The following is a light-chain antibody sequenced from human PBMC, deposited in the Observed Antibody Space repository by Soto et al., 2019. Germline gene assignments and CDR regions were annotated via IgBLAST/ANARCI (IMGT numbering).Light chain of an antibody. CDR2: GAS. Sequence: EIVMTQSPATLSVSPGERATLSCRASQSVSSNLAWYQQKPGQAPRLLIYGASTRATGIPARFSGSGSGTEFTLTISSLQSEDFAVYYCQQYNKWGTFGQGTKVEIK. V-gene: IGKV3-15*01. CDR3: QQYNKWGT. CDR1: QSVSSN. J-gene: IGKJ1*01.